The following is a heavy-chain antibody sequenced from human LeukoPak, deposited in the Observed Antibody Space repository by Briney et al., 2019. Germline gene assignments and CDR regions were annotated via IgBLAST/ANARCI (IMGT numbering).Heavy chain of an antibody. V-gene: IGHV5-51*01. J-gene: IGHJ2*01. D-gene: IGHD2-2*01. CDR2: IHPGDSHT. CDR3: ARQPGMTAKSWYFDL. Sequence: GEPLEISFEGSGYHFTKYWIGWVRPMPGKGVEWMGIIHPGDSHTWYSPSFQGQVTISADKSISMAYLQWSSLKASDTAMYFCARQPGMTAKSWYFDLWGRGTLVTVSS. CDR1: GYHFTKYW.